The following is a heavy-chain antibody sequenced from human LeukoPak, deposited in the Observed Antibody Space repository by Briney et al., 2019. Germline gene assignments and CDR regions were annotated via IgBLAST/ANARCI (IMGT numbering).Heavy chain of an antibody. CDR3: ARHVGVWPITA. CDR2: INHSGST. Sequence: SETLSLTCAVYGGSFSDYYWTWIRQPPGKGLEWIGEINHSGSTNYNPSLKSRVTISVDTSKNQFSLKLSSVTAADTAVYYCARHVGVWPITAWGQGTLVTVSS. J-gene: IGHJ4*02. CDR1: GGSFSDYY. V-gene: IGHV4-34*01. D-gene: IGHD1-14*01.